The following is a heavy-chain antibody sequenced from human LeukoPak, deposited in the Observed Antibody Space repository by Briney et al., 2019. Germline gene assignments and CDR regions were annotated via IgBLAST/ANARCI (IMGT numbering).Heavy chain of an antibody. CDR2: ISPDGRST. CDR3: VRGASGGHYVIDY. V-gene: IGHV3-74*01. CDR1: GNYW. J-gene: IGHJ4*02. Sequence: GGSLRLSCAASGNYWMHWVRQVPGKGLVWVSRISPDGRSTNYADFVKGRFTVSRDNAMNTVYLQMNSLRTEDTAVYYCVRGASGGHYVIDYWGQGTLVTVSS. D-gene: IGHD1-26*01.